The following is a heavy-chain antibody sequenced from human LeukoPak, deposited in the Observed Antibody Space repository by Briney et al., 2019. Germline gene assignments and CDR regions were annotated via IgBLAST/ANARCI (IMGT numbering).Heavy chain of an antibody. D-gene: IGHD6-19*01. V-gene: IGHV3-7*01. CDR2: IKQDGSEK. CDR3: ARMSSGWLGY. Sequence: PGGSLRLSCAASGFTFSNYWMSWVRQAPGKGLEWVAYIKQDGSEKYYVDSVKGRFTISRDNAKNSLYLQMNSLRVEDTAVYYRARMSSGWLGYWGQGSLVTVSS. CDR1: GFTFSNYW. J-gene: IGHJ4*02.